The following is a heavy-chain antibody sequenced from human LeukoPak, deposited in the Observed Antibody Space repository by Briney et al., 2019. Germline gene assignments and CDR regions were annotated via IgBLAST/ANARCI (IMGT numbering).Heavy chain of an antibody. CDR1: GGSISSSSYY. J-gene: IGHJ5*02. Sequence: SETLSLTCTVSGGSISSSSYYWGWIRQSPGKGLERIGSIYSSGSTYYNPSLKSRVTISVDTSKKQFSLKMSSVTATDTAVYYCARGLRLYNWFDPWGQGTLVTVSS. V-gene: IGHV4-39*01. CDR2: IYSSGST. D-gene: IGHD4-17*01. CDR3: ARGLRLYNWFDP.